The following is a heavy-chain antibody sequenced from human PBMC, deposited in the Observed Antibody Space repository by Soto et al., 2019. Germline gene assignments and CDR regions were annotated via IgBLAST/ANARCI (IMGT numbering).Heavy chain of an antibody. CDR2: ISSGSNNT. CDR3: ASDFTESQYYYYCMDV. Sequence: EVQLVESGGGLVKPGGSLRLSCVVSGFTFSSYSMNWVRQAPGKGLEWVSSISSGSNNTYYADSVKGRFTISRDNAKNTVYLQMNSLRAEHTALYYCASDFTESQYYYYCMDVWGKGTTVNVSS. J-gene: IGHJ6*03. V-gene: IGHV3-21*06. D-gene: IGHD3-10*01. CDR1: GFTFSSYS.